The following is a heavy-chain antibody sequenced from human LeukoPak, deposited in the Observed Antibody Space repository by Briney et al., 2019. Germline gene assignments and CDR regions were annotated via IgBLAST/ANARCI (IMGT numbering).Heavy chain of an antibody. J-gene: IGHJ2*01. D-gene: IGHD6-19*01. CDR2: IYTSGST. V-gene: IGHV4-61*02. CDR3: ARVPFIAVAEDLYWYFDL. Sequence: KPSETLSLTCTVSGGSTSSGSYYWSWIRQPAGKGLEWIGRIYTSGSTNYNPSLKSRVTISVDTSKNQFSLKLSSVTAADTAVYYCARVPFIAVAEDLYWYFDLWGRGTLVTVSS. CDR1: GGSTSSGSYY.